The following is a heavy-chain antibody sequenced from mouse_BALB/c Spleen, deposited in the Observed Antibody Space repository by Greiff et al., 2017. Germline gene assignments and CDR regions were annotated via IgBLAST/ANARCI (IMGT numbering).Heavy chain of an antibody. Sequence: EVMLVESGGGLVKPGGSLKLSCAASGFTFSSYAMSWVRQTPEKRLEWVATISSGGSYTYYPDSVKGRFTISRDNAKNTLYLQMSSLRSEDTAMYYCARHEGNDYEFAYGGQGTLVTVSA. J-gene: IGHJ3*01. V-gene: IGHV5-9-3*01. CDR2: ISSGGSYT. D-gene: IGHD2-4*01. CDR3: ARHEGNDYEFAY. CDR1: GFTFSSYA.